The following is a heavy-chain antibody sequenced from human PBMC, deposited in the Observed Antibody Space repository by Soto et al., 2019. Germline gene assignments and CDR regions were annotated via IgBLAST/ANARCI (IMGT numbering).Heavy chain of an antibody. Sequence: GGSLRLSCAASGFTFSNAWMSWVRQAPGKGLEWVGRIKSKTDGGTTDYAAPVKGRFTISRDDSKNTLYLQMNSLKTEDTAVYYCTTDCSSTSGYESYYYYCMDVWGQGTTVTVSS. CDR1: GFTFSNAW. V-gene: IGHV3-15*01. CDR3: TTDCSSTSGYESYYYYCMDV. J-gene: IGHJ6*02. D-gene: IGHD2-2*01. CDR2: IKSKTDGGTT.